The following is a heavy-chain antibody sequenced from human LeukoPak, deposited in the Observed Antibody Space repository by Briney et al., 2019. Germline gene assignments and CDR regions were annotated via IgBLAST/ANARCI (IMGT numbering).Heavy chain of an antibody. CDR3: ARNILFAFDI. V-gene: IGHV3-66*01. CDR1: GFTVSSNY. J-gene: IGHJ3*02. CDR2: IYSGGST. Sequence: GGSLRLSCAASGFTVSSNYMTWVRQAPGKGLEWVSVIYSGGSTYYADSVKDRFTISRDNSKNTLYLQVNSLRAEDTAMYYCARNILFAFDIWGQGTMVTVSS.